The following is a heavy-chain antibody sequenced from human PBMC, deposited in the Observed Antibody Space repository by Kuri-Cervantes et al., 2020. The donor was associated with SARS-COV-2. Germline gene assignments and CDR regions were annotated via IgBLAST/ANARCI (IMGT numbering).Heavy chain of an antibody. CDR2: IKQDGSEK. J-gene: IGHJ2*01. D-gene: IGHD6-19*01. V-gene: IGHV3-7*03. Sequence: ETLSLTCAASGFTFSSYWMSWVRQAPGKGLEWVANIKQDGSEKYYVDSVKGRFTISRDNAKNSLYLQMNSLRGEDTALYYCARAGYSTGWFPDWYFDLWGRGTLVTVSS. CDR3: ARAGYSTGWFPDWYFDL. CDR1: GFTFSSYW.